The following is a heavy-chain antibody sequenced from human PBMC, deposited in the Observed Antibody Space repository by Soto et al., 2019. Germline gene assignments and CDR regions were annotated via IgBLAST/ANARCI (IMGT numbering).Heavy chain of an antibody. D-gene: IGHD3-3*01. Sequence: QVQLQESGPGLVKPSQTLSLTCTVSGGSISSGGYYWSWIRQHPGKGLEWIGYIYYSGSTYYNPSLKSRVTISVDTSKNQFSLKLSSVTAADTAVYYCARDRQLDFSDYYYGMDVWGQGTTVTVSS. J-gene: IGHJ6*02. V-gene: IGHV4-31*03. CDR3: ARDRQLDFSDYYYGMDV. CDR2: IYYSGST. CDR1: GGSISSGGYY.